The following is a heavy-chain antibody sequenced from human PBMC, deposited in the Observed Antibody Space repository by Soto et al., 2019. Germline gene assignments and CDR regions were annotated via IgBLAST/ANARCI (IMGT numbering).Heavy chain of an antibody. CDR1: GGTFSSYT. J-gene: IGHJ4*02. D-gene: IGHD1-1*01. CDR2: IIPILGIA. Sequence: QVQLVQSGAEVKKPGSSVKVSCKASGGTFSSYTISWVRQAPGQGLEWMGRIIPILGIANNAQKFQGRVTITADKSTSTAYMELSSLRSADTAVYYWARRQWGGGGTDYWGQGTLVTVSS. CDR3: ARRQWGGGGTDY. V-gene: IGHV1-69*02.